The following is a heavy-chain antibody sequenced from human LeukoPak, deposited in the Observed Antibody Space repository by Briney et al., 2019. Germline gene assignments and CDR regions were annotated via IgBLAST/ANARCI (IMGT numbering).Heavy chain of an antibody. CDR3: ARGLGYCSSTSCPPKGWFDP. Sequence: ASVKVSCKASGYTFTGYYMHRVRQAPGQGLEWMGWINPNSGGTNYAQKFQGRVTMTRDTSISTAYMELSRLRSDDTAVYYCARGLGYCSSTSCPPKGWFDPWGQGTLVTVSS. V-gene: IGHV1-2*02. CDR1: GYTFTGYY. D-gene: IGHD2-2*01. J-gene: IGHJ5*02. CDR2: INPNSGGT.